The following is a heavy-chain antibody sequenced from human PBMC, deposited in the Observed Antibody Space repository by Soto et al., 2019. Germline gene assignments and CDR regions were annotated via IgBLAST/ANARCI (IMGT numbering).Heavy chain of an antibody. CDR2: ISIDGIKK. Sequence: GGSLRLSCAASGFTFRSYDMHWVRQAPGKGLEWMGVISIDGIKKYYADSVKGRFTISRDSSKNKLYLQMYSLRPEDTAVYYCAKPIVAAGYYGMDVWGHGTTVTVSS. CDR1: GFTFRSYD. CDR3: AKPIVAAGYYGMDV. D-gene: IGHD6-13*01. V-gene: IGHV3-30*18. J-gene: IGHJ6*02.